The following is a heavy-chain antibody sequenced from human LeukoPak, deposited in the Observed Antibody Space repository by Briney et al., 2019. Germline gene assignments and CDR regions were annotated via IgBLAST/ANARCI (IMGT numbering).Heavy chain of an antibody. Sequence: SETLSLTCTVSGGSISSSSYYWGCIRQPPGKGLEWIGSIYYSGSTYYNPSLKSRVTISVDTSKNQFSLKLSSVTAADTAVYYCARVKKYRTNGVCYTGGQGTLVTVSS. CDR3: ARVKKYRTNGVCYT. J-gene: IGHJ4*02. CDR1: GGSISSSSYY. CDR2: IYYSGST. V-gene: IGHV4-39*01. D-gene: IGHD2-8*01.